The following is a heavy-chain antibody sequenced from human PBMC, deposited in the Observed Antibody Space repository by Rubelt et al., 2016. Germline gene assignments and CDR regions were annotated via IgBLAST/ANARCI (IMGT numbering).Heavy chain of an antibody. D-gene: IGHD3-10*01. CDR3: AAGGEGFDP. CDR2: IIPFLGIA. CDR1: GYTFTSYG. V-gene: IGHV1-69*04. J-gene: IGHJ5*02. Sequence: QVQLVQSGAEVKKPGASVKVSCKASGYTFTSYGISWVRQAPGQGLEWMGRIIPFLGIANSPQKFQGRVTISADKSTSTAYMELSSLRSEDTAVYYCAAGGEGFDPWGQGTLVTVSA.